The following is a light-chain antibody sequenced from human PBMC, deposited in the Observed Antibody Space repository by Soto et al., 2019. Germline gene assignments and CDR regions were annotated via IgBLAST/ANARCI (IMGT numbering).Light chain of an antibody. CDR1: QGIKSW. J-gene: IGKJ4*01. CDR2: TAS. CDR3: LQDGSFPLT. V-gene: IGKV1D-12*01. Sequence: DIQMTQSPPSVSASVGDSVTITCRASQGIKSWLAWYQQKPGKAPKLLIYTASRLQTGVPSRFSGSGSGTDFTLAISSPQPEDFATYYCLQDGSFPLTFGGGTKVEIK.